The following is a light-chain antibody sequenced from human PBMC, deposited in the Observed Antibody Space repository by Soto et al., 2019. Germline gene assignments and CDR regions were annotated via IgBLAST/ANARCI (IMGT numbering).Light chain of an antibody. J-gene: IGLJ1*01. CDR2: DVN. Sequence: QSVLTQPASVSGSPGQSITISCSGTNSDVGAYNYVSWYQQYPGKAPKLMIYDVNNRPSGVSNRFSGSKSGNTASLTISGLQSEDEADYYCAAWDDSLNGQVFGTGTKVTVL. V-gene: IGLV2-14*01. CDR1: NSDVGAYNY. CDR3: AAWDDSLNGQV.